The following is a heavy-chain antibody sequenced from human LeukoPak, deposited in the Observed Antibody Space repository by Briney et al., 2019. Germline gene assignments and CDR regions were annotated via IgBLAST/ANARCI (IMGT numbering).Heavy chain of an antibody. CDR3: ARDQIGSW. CDR2: ISGSSSHI. CDR1: GFTLSDYY. Sequence: GGSLRLSCEASGFTLSDYYLSWIRQAPGKGLEWISYISGSSSHINYADSVKGRLTISRDNAKKSVYLQMDSLRVEDTAVYYCARDQIGSWWGQGTLVIVSS. D-gene: IGHD6-13*01. J-gene: IGHJ4*02. V-gene: IGHV3-11*06.